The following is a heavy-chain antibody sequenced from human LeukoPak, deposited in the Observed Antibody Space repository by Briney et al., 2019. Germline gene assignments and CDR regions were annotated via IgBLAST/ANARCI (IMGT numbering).Heavy chain of an antibody. CDR3: TSGYSSGWYLGSYFDY. V-gene: IGHV3-30*03. CDR2: ISYDGSNK. J-gene: IGHJ4*02. D-gene: IGHD6-19*01. CDR1: GFTFSSYG. Sequence: GGSLRLSCAASGFTFSSYGMHWVRQAPGKGLEWVAVISYDGSNKYYADSVKGRFTISRDNSKNTLYLQMNSLRAEDTAVYYCTSGYSSGWYLGSYFDYWGQGTLVTVSS.